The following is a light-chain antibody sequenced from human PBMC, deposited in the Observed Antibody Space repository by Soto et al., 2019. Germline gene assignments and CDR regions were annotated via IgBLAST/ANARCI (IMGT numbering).Light chain of an antibody. Sequence: EIVLTQSPGTLSLSPGERATLSCRASQSVTSNYLAWYQQKPGLAPRLLISVASRRATGIPDRFSGSGSGTDFTLTISRLEPEDFAVYYCQQYGSSTGITFGGGTKVEIK. V-gene: IGKV3-20*01. CDR1: QSVTSNY. CDR2: VAS. CDR3: QQYGSSTGIT. J-gene: IGKJ4*01.